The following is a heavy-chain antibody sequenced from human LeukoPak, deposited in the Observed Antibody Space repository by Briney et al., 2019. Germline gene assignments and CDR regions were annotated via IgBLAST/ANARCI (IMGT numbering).Heavy chain of an antibody. Sequence: GASVKVSCKASGYTFTSYAMHWVRQAPGQRLEWMGWINAGNGNTKYSQKFQGRVTITRDTSASTAYMELSSLRPEDTAVLYCARQGGGPYSGSPFDYWGQGTLVTVSS. J-gene: IGHJ4*02. D-gene: IGHD1-26*01. V-gene: IGHV1-3*01. CDR2: INAGNGNT. CDR3: ARQGGGPYSGSPFDY. CDR1: GYTFTSYA.